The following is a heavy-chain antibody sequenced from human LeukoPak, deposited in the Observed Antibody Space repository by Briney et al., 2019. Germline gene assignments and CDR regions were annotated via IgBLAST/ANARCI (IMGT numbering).Heavy chain of an antibody. CDR1: GFTFSSYE. D-gene: IGHD3-22*01. Sequence: GSLRLSCAASGFTFSSYEMNWVRQAPGKGLEWVSYISSSGSTIYYADSVKGRFTISRDNAKNSLYLQMNSLRAEDTAVYYCARDYYDSSGYYRLLDYWGQGTLVTVSS. V-gene: IGHV3-48*03. CDR2: ISSSGSTI. CDR3: ARDYYDSSGYYRLLDY. J-gene: IGHJ4*02.